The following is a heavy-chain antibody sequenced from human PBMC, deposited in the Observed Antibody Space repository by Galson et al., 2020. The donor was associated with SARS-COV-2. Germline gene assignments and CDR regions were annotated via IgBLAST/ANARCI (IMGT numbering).Heavy chain of an antibody. V-gene: IGHV3-7*03. CDR1: GFTFSSYW. D-gene: IGHD6-13*01. CDR3: AREGYHQGHYYYYMDV. Sequence: GESLKISCGASGFTFSSYWMSWVRQAPGKGLEWVTNIKQDGSEKYYVDSVKGRFTISRDNAKNSLYLQMNSLRAEDTAVYYCAREGYHQGHYYYYMDVWGKGTTVTVSS. J-gene: IGHJ6*03. CDR2: IKQDGSEK.